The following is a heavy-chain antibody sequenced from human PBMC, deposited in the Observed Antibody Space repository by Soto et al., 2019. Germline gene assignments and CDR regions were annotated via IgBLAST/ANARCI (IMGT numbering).Heavy chain of an antibody. Sequence: EVQLVESGGGLVKPGGSLRLSCVGSGFTFANAWMNWVRQAPGKGLEGVGLIKTNADGGTTNYAAPVKGRFTISRDDSKDTVYLHMSSMTTEDTAVYYCADMPVATTADYWGRGTLVTVSS. CDR1: GFTFANAW. CDR2: IKTNADGGTT. CDR3: ADMPVATTADY. D-gene: IGHD5-12*01. V-gene: IGHV3-15*01. J-gene: IGHJ4*02.